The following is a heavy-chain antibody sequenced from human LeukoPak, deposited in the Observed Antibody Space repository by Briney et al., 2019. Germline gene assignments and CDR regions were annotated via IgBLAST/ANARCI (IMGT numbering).Heavy chain of an antibody. D-gene: IGHD2-15*01. CDR2: ISAYNGNT. CDR1: GYTFTSYG. CDR3: ARSILVAAIWAFDI. Sequence: GASVKVSCKASGYTFTSYGISWVRQAPGQGLEWMGWISAYNGNTNYAQKLQGRVTMTTDTSTSTAYMELRSLRSDDTAVYYCARSILVAAIWAFDIWSQGTMVTVSS. J-gene: IGHJ3*02. V-gene: IGHV1-18*01.